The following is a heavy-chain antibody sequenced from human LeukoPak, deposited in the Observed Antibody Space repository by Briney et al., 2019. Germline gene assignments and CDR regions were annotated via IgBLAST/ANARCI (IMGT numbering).Heavy chain of an antibody. CDR1: GFTFSSYT. CDR2: IWFDGSNT. J-gene: IGHJ4*02. V-gene: IGHV3-33*01. D-gene: IGHD1-26*01. Sequence: GRSLRLSCAASGFTFSSYTMLWVRQAPGKGLEWVAVIWFDGSNTYYADSVKGRFTISRGNSKNTLYLQMNSLRAEDTASYYCASNSGSSGGYWGQGTLVTVSS. CDR3: ASNSGSSGGY.